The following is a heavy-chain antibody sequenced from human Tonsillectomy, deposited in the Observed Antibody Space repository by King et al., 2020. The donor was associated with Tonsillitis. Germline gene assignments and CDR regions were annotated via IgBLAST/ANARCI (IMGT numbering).Heavy chain of an antibody. J-gene: IGHJ6*02. Sequence: VQLVESGAEVKKPGESLKISCKGPAYSFTTYWIGWVRQMPGKGLEWMGIVYPDNSDTRYSPSFQGQVTISADKSITTAYLQWTSLKASDTAIYYCARLDYGHYMLDGMDVWGQGTTVTVSS. CDR2: VYPDNSDT. CDR1: AYSFTTYW. D-gene: IGHD4-17*01. V-gene: IGHV5-51*01. CDR3: ARLDYGHYMLDGMDV.